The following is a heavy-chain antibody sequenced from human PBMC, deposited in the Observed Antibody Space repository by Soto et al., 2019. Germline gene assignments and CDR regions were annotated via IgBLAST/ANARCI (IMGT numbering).Heavy chain of an antibody. Sequence: SETLSLTCTVSGGSIRTSGYSWGWIRRPPGKGLEWIATISYSGSTYYNPSLQSRVTMSVDTSKNQFSLNLSSVTAADTAVYYCARDSSGASPLYYDFWSGYYRGGGYYDMDVWGKGTTVTVSS. CDR2: ISYSGST. V-gene: IGHV4-39*07. J-gene: IGHJ6*03. D-gene: IGHD3-3*01. CDR1: GGSIRTSGYS. CDR3: ARDSSGASPLYYDFWSGYYRGGGYYDMDV.